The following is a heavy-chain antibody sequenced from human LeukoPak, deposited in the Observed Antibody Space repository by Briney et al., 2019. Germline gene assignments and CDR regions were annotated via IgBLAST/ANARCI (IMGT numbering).Heavy chain of an antibody. D-gene: IGHD3-3*01. CDR2: ISSSSSTI. J-gene: IGHJ4*02. CDR1: GFTFSIYS. Sequence: GGSLRLSCAASGFTFSIYSMSWVRQAPGKGLEWVSYISSSSSTISYADSVKGRFTISRDNAENSLYLQMNSLRAEDTAVYYCARAGNFSFKDWGQGTLVTVSS. CDR3: ARAGNFSFKD. V-gene: IGHV3-48*01.